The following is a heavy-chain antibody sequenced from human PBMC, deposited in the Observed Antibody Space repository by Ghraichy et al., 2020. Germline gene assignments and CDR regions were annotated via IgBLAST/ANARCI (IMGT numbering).Heavy chain of an antibody. CDR1: GGSISSGGYY. J-gene: IGHJ4*02. CDR3: ARVTYGSGSYYNEWYYFDY. CDR2: IYYSGST. V-gene: IGHV4-31*03. Sequence: SETLSLTCTVSGGSISSGGYYWSWIRQHPGKGLEWIGYIYYSGSTYYNPSLKSRVTISVDTSKNQFSLKLSSVTAADTAVYYCARVTYGSGSYYNEWYYFDYWGQGTLVTVSS. D-gene: IGHD3-10*01.